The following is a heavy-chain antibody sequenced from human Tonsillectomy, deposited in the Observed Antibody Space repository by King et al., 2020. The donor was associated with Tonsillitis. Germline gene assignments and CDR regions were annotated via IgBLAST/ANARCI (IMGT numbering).Heavy chain of an antibody. V-gene: IGHV4-31*03. CDR2: IFHSENT. J-gene: IGHJ5*02. Sequence: VQLQESGPGLVKPSQTLSLTCTVSGGSIGGGAFYWSWIRQHPGKGLEWIGYIFHSENTYYNPSLKSRLIISVETSENQFSLKLSSVTAADTAVYYCARYEGGVFDPWGQGTLVTVSS. D-gene: IGHD2-15*01. CDR3: ARYEGGVFDP. CDR1: GGSIGGGAFY.